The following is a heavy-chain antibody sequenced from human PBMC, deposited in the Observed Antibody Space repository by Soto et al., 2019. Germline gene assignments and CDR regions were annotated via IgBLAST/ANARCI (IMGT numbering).Heavy chain of an antibody. J-gene: IGHJ4*02. D-gene: IGHD2-15*01. CDR1: GGTFSTSS. Sequence: SVKVSCKASGGTFSTSSFVWVRQGPGQGLEWMGGIIPIFTRTNFAQKFQGRVTFSADESTRTTYMELRSLTSEDTAIYYCARDVVRSTAGDSWGQGTLVTV. CDR2: IIPIFTRT. CDR3: ARDVVRSTAGDS. V-gene: IGHV1-69*13.